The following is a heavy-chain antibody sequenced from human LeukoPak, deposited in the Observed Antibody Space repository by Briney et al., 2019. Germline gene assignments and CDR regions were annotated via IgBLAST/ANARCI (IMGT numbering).Heavy chain of an antibody. CDR2: IYYSGSA. CDR3: ARDGIAAAGTGAFDI. CDR1: GGSISSGGYY. Sequence: SQILSLTCTVSGGSISSGGYYWSWIRQHPGKGLEWIGYIYYSGSAYYNPSLKSRVTISVDTSKNQFSLKLSSVTAADTAVYYCARDGIAAAGTGAFDIWGQGTMVTVSS. V-gene: IGHV4-31*03. D-gene: IGHD6-13*01. J-gene: IGHJ3*02.